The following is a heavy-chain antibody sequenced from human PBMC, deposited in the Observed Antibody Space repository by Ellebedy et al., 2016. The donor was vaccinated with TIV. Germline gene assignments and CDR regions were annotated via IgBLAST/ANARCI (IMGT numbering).Heavy chain of an antibody. J-gene: IGHJ5*02. Sequence: PGGSLRLSCAASGFTFKNFWMTWVRQSPGKGLEWVSNIKHDGNEKYYVDSVRGRFTISRDNAKNSLYLQMNSLRGEDTAVYFCASDFHYYGLGSYDRWGQGTLVTVSS. D-gene: IGHD3-10*01. V-gene: IGHV3-7*01. CDR2: IKHDGNEK. CDR1: GFTFKNFW. CDR3: ASDFHYYGLGSYDR.